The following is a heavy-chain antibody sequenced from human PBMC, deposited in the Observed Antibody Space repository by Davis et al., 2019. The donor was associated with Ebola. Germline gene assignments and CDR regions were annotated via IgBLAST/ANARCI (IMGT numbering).Heavy chain of an antibody. D-gene: IGHD2-21*01. V-gene: IGHV1-46*01. J-gene: IGHJ4*02. CDR3: ARGGVAYSDLDY. CDR1: GYTFTSYY. CDR2: INPSGGST. Sequence: AASVKVSCKASGYTFTSYYMHWVRQAPGQGLEWMGIINPSGGSTSYAQKFQGRVTMTRENSMSTAYMKLSSLRSEDTAVYFCARGGVAYSDLDYWGQGTLVAVSS.